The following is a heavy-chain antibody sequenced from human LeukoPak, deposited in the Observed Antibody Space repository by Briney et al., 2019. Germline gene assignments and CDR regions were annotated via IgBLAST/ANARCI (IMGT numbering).Heavy chain of an antibody. CDR1: GFTFDDYG. CDR3: ARGIDYYGSGSYSISDFDY. D-gene: IGHD3-10*01. Sequence: GGSLRLSCAASGFTFDDYGMSWVRQAPGKGLKWVSGINWNGGSTGYADSVKGRFTISRDNAKNSLYLQMNSLRAEDTALYYCARGIDYYGSGSYSISDFDYWGQGTLVTVSS. J-gene: IGHJ4*02. V-gene: IGHV3-20*04. CDR2: INWNGGST.